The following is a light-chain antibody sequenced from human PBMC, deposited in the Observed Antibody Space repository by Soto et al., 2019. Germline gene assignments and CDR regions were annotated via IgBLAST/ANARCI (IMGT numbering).Light chain of an antibody. J-gene: IGKJ2*02. Sequence: IVLTQSPGTLSLSPGERATLSCRASQSVSSNYLAWYEQKPGQAPRLLLYGASSRATGIPDRFSGSGSGTDFTLTISRLEPDDFAVYYCQQYGDSPRTFGQGTKLEIK. V-gene: IGKV3-20*01. CDR3: QQYGDSPRT. CDR1: QSVSSNY. CDR2: GAS.